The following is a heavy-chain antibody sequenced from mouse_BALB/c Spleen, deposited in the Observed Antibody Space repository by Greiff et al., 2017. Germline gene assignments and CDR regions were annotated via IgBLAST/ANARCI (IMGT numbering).Heavy chain of an antibody. CDR3: AREGNYRYDGFAY. J-gene: IGHJ3*01. CDR1: GFTFSSFG. CDR2: ISNGNGTT. Sequence: DVQLVESGGGLVQPGGSRKLSCAASGFTFSSFGMHWVRQGPEKGLEWIAYISNGNGTTYYADKVKGRVTISRDNPYNTLFLQMTSLRSEDTAMYYCAREGNYRYDGFAYWGQGTLVTVSA. D-gene: IGHD2-14*01. V-gene: IGHV5-17*02.